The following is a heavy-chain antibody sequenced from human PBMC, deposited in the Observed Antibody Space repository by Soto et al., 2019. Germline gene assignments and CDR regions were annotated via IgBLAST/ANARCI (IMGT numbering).Heavy chain of an antibody. V-gene: IGHV4-31*03. CDR2: IYYSGST. J-gene: IGHJ3*02. CDR3: ARDRRGDYGDALDI. Sequence: QVQLQESGPGLVKPSQTLSLTCTVSGGSISSGGYYWSWIRQHPGKGLEWIGYIYYSGSTYYNPSIKRRVTVSVDTSKHQFSLKLSSVTAADTAVYYCARDRRGDYGDALDIWGQGTMVTVSS. CDR1: GGSISSGGYY. D-gene: IGHD4-17*01.